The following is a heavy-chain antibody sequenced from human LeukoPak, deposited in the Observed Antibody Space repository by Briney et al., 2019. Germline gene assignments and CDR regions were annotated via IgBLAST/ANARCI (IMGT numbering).Heavy chain of an antibody. D-gene: IGHD4-17*01. Sequence: GASVTVSCTSSGYTFTSYDINWVRQAPGQGLEWMGWMNPNSGNTGYAQKFQGRVTITRNTSISTAYMELSSLRSEDTAVYYCARVRAARNWFDPWGQGTLVTVSS. CDR1: GYTFTSYD. CDR2: MNPNSGNT. J-gene: IGHJ5*02. CDR3: ARVRAARNWFDP. V-gene: IGHV1-8*03.